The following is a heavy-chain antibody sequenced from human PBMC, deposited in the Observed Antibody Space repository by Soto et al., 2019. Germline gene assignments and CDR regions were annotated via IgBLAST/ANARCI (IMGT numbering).Heavy chain of an antibody. CDR3: ARDLRADSNYHYYYYGMDV. Sequence: GGSLRLSCAASGFTFSSYAMHWVRQAPGKGLEWVAVISYDGSNKYYADSVKGRFTISRDNSKNTLYLQMNSLRAEDTAVYYSARDLRADSNYHYYYYGMDVWGQGTTVTVSS. CDR1: GFTFSSYA. CDR2: ISYDGSNK. V-gene: IGHV3-30-3*01. D-gene: IGHD4-4*01. J-gene: IGHJ6*02.